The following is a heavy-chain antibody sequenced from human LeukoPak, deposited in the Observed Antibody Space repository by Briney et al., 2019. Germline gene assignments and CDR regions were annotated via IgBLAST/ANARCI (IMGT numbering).Heavy chain of an antibody. Sequence: GGSLRLSCAASGFTVSINYMSWVRQAPGKGLEWVSVIYSRGNTYYADSVKGRFTISRDNSMNTLYLQMNSLRDDDTAVYYCARGGPEDAFDIWGLGTVVTVSS. CDR1: GFTVSINY. V-gene: IGHV3-66*01. J-gene: IGHJ3*02. D-gene: IGHD1-14*01. CDR2: IYSRGNT. CDR3: ARGGPEDAFDI.